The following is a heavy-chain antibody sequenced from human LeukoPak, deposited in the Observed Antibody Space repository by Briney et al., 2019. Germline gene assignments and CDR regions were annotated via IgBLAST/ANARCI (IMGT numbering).Heavy chain of an antibody. CDR2: IYYSGST. D-gene: IGHD6-13*01. Sequence: SETLSLTCTVSGGSISSHYWSWIRQPPGKGLEWIGYIYYSGSTNYNPSLKSRVTISVDTSKNQFSLKLSSVTAADTAVYYCARTAAGHLIDCWGQGTLVTVSS. V-gene: IGHV4-59*11. CDR1: GGSISSHY. CDR3: ARTAAGHLIDC. J-gene: IGHJ4*02.